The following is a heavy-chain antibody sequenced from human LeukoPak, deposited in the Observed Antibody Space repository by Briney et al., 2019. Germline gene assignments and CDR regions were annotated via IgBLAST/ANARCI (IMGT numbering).Heavy chain of an antibody. D-gene: IGHD6-19*01. CDR1: GYTLTSYG. CDR3: AREEVRRAVAGYFDN. J-gene: IGHJ4*02. Sequence: ASVKVSCKASGYTLTSYGISWVRQAPGQGLEWMGWISGYNGNTNYAQKLKGRVTMTTDTSTSTVYMELRSLRSDDTAVYYCAREEVRRAVAGYFDNWGQGTLVTVSS. CDR2: ISGYNGNT. V-gene: IGHV1-18*01.